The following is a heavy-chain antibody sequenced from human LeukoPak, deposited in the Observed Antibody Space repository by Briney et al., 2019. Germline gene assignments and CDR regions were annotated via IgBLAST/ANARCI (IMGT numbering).Heavy chain of an antibody. Sequence: PLASVKVSCKASGGTFSSYAISWVRQAPGQGLEWMGWISAYNGNTNYAQKLQGRVTMTTDTSTSTAHMELRSLRSDDTAVYYCARDHLGATKGFDYWGQGTLVTVSS. CDR3: ARDHLGATKGFDY. CDR1: GGTFSSYA. D-gene: IGHD1-26*01. CDR2: ISAYNGNT. V-gene: IGHV1-18*01. J-gene: IGHJ4*02.